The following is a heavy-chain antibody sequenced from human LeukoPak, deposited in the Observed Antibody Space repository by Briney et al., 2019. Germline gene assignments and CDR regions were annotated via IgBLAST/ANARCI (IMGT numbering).Heavy chain of an antibody. D-gene: IGHD3-16*01. CDR2: IYSGGST. CDR1: GFTVSSNY. J-gene: IGHJ6*01. Sequence: GGSLRLSCAVSGFTVSSNYMSWVRQAPGKGLEWVSVIYSGGSTYYADSVKGRFTISRDNSKNTLYLQMNSLRAEDTAVYYCARNVYYYYGMDVWGQGTTVTVFS. V-gene: IGHV3-66*01. CDR3: ARNVYYYYGMDV.